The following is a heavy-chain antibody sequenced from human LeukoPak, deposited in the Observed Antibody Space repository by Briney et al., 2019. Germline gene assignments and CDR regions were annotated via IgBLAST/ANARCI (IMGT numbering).Heavy chain of an antibody. D-gene: IGHD1-26*01. V-gene: IGHV3-74*01. CDR1: GFTFSSYW. CDR2: INSDGSST. Sequence: PGGSLTLSCAASGFTFSSYWMHWVRQGPGKGLVWVSRINSDGSSTSYADSGKGRSTISRENAKNTLYLQMNSLRAENTAVYYCARGPQWEPFDYWGQGTLVTVSS. J-gene: IGHJ4*02. CDR3: ARGPQWEPFDY.